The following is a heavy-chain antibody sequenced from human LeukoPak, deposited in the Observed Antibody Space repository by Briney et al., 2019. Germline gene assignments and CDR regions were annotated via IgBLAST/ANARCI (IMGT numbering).Heavy chain of an antibody. V-gene: IGHV4-59*01. CDR3: ARDLFFDI. CDR2: IYYSGST. J-gene: IGHJ3*02. CDR1: GGSFSGYY. Sequence: SETLSLTCAVYGGSFSGYYWSWIRQPPGKGLEWIGYIYYSGSTNYNPSLKSRVTISVDTSKNQFSLKLSSVTAADTAVYYCARDLFFDIWGQGTMVTVSS.